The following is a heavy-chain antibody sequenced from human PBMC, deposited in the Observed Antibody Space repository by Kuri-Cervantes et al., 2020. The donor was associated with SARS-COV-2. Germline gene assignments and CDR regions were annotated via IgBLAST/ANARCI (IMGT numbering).Heavy chain of an antibody. CDR2: ISYIGST. D-gene: IGHD5-18*01. V-gene: IGHV4-34*01. CDR1: GGSSSGYY. Sequence: ESLKISCAVFGGSSSGYYWGWIRQPPGKGLEWIGYISYIGSTFYHPSLKSRVTISSDTSRNQFSLRLTSVTAADTAVYFCARGLGYSYGRRSPQGDFWGQGILVTVSS. J-gene: IGHJ4*02. CDR3: ARGLGYSYGRRSPQGDF.